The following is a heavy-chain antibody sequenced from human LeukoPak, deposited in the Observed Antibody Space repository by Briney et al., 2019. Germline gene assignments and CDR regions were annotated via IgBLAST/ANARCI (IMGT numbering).Heavy chain of an antibody. D-gene: IGHD3-22*01. CDR3: ARDGYYYDGTGYSGDY. V-gene: IGHV4-4*07. Sequence: SETLSLTCSGSGCSISSYYWGWIRQPAGQGLEWIGRIYASGSTNYKPSLKSGVTMSVDTSKNQFSVKLSSVIAADTAVYYCARDGYYYDGTGYSGDYWGQGTLVTVSS. CDR2: IYASGST. CDR1: GCSISSYY. J-gene: IGHJ4*02.